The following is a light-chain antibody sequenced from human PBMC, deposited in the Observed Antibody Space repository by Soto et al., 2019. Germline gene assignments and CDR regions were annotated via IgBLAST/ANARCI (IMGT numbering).Light chain of an antibody. CDR2: GAS. CDR1: QDIRKD. J-gene: IGKJ2*01. CDR3: LQDYSYPFT. Sequence: IQMTQSHSTLSASVGDRVTITSQASQDIRKDLAWYQQKPGKAPQILIYGASTLQSGVASRFSGSGSGTDFTLTISSLQPEDSAGYYCLQDYSYPFTFGQGTKV. V-gene: IGKV1-6*01.